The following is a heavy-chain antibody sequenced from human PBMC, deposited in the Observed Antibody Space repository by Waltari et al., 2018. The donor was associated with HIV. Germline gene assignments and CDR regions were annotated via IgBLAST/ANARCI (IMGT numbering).Heavy chain of an antibody. CDR1: GFTFSGYG. J-gene: IGHJ6*02. Sequence: QVQLVESGGGVVQPGRSLRLSCAASGFTFSGYGMHWVRQAPGKGREWGAVISYDGSNKYFAESVKGRFTISRDNSKHTLYLQMSSLRAEDTAVYYCAKGDRGLGIFYYYYYAMDVWGRGTTVTVSS. CDR3: AKGDRGLGIFYYYYYAMDV. V-gene: IGHV3-30*18. D-gene: IGHD3-10*01. CDR2: ISYDGSNK.